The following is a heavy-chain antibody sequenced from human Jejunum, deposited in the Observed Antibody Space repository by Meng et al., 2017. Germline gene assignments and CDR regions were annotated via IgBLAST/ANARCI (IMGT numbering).Heavy chain of an antibody. CDR2: INPIFGTA. CDR3: AREIGGYSYGYVDY. J-gene: IGHJ4*02. Sequence: LVRYGSQGTRPGAPVKLSCNASGATLSSHAISWVRQAPGQGLEWMGEINPIFGTANYEQKFQGRVSITADESTSTAYMELSSLRSEDTAVYYCAREIGGYSYGYVDYWGQGTLVTVSS. CDR1: GATLSSHA. V-gene: IGHV1-69*01. D-gene: IGHD5-18*01.